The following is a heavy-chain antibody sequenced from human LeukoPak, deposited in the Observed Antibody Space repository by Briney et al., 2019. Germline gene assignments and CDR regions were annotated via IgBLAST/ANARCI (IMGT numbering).Heavy chain of an antibody. J-gene: IGHJ5*02. CDR3: ARTVGYGDYHWFDP. D-gene: IGHD4-17*01. CDR2: SGSDGYT. Sequence: GGSLRLSCVASGFTFSSYALSWVRQAPGKGLDCVSVSGSDGYTYYADSVKGRFTISRDNSKNTLYLQMNSLRAEDTAVYYCARTVGYGDYHWFDPWGQGTLVTVSS. V-gene: IGHV3-23*01. CDR1: GFTFSSYA.